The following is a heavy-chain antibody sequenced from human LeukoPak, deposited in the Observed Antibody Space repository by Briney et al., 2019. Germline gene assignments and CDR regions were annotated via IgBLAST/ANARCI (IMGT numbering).Heavy chain of an antibody. CDR2: INSDGSST. V-gene: IGHV3-74*01. J-gene: IGHJ4*02. Sequence: GGSLRLSCAASGFTFSRYWMHWVRQAPGKGLVWVSRINSDGSSTNYADSVKGRFTISRDNAKNTLYVQMNSLRAEDTAVYYCAKDRAAMIVVVTHFDYWGQGTLVTVSS. CDR1: GFTFSRYW. CDR3: AKDRAAMIVVVTHFDY. D-gene: IGHD3-22*01.